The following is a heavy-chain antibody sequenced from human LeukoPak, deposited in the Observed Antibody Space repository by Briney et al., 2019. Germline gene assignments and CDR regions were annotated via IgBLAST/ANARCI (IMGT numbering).Heavy chain of an antibody. CDR2: IYYSGST. J-gene: IGHJ3*02. D-gene: IGHD6-19*01. CDR1: GGSISSGDYY. Sequence: SQTLSLTCTVSGGSISSGDYYWSWIRQPPGKGLEWIGYIYYSGSTYYNPSLKSRVIISVDTSKNQFSLKLSSVTAADTAVYYCARVNSSGWYPAFDIWGQGTMVTVSS. CDR3: ARVNSSGWYPAFDI. V-gene: IGHV4-30-4*01.